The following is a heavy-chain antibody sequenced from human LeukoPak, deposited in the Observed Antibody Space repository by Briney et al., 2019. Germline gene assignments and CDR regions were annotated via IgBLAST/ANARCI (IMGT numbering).Heavy chain of an antibody. CDR1: GGSISSSSYY. D-gene: IGHD2-2*01. V-gene: IGHV4-39*01. CDR2: IYYSGST. CDR3: ARQRYCSSTSCSRGAFDI. J-gene: IGHJ3*02. Sequence: SETLSLTCTVSGGSISSSSYYWGWIRQPPGKGLEWIGSIYYSGSTYYNPSLKSRVTISVDTSKNQFSLKLSSVTAADTAVYYCARQRYCSSTSCSRGAFDIWGQGTMVTVSS.